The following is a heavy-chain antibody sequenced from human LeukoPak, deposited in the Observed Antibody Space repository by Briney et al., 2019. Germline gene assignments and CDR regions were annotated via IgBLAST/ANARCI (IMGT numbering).Heavy chain of an antibody. J-gene: IGHJ4*02. CDR1: GYTFTSYY. CDR3: AKDSGAYGPDY. D-gene: IGHD4-17*01. Sequence: ASVKVSCKASGYTFTSYYIHWVRQAPGQGLEWMGQISPSGTTTYVQKFKGRVTMTRDKSTSTVNMDLSDLTFEDTAVYHCAKDSGAYGPDYWGQGTLLTVSS. V-gene: IGHV1-46*01. CDR2: ISPSGTT.